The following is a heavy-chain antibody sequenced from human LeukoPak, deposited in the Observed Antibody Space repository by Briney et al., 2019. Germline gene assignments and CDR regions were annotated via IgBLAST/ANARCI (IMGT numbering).Heavy chain of an antibody. Sequence: PGESLKISCKGSGYSFTAYWIGWVRQMPGKGPEWMGTIYPGDSDTKYSPSFQGQVTISADKSISTAYLQWSSLKASDTAVYYCARLADWCFEYWGQGTLVAVSS. D-gene: IGHD3/OR15-3a*01. CDR1: GYSFTAYW. V-gene: IGHV5-51*01. J-gene: IGHJ4*02. CDR2: IYPGDSDT. CDR3: ARLADWCFEY.